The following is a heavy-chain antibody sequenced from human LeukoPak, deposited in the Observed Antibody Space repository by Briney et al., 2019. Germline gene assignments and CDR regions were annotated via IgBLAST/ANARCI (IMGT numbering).Heavy chain of an antibody. CDR2: IYSSGST. CDR1: GGSIRGYY. CDR3: ARNGGNSDFDY. D-gene: IGHD4-23*01. J-gene: IGHJ4*02. Sequence: SETLSLTCTVSGGSIRGYYCNWLRQPPGKGLEWIGFIYSSGSTAYNPSLKSRVTISLDTSKNQFSLKLSSVTAADTAVYYCARNGGNSDFDYWGQGTLVTVSS. V-gene: IGHV4-59*01.